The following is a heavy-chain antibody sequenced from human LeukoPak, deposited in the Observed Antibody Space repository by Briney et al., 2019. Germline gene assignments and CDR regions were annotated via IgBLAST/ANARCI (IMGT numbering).Heavy chain of an antibody. CDR3: ATANYYGSGSYYYFDY. CDR2: FDPEDGET. V-gene: IGHV1-24*01. J-gene: IGHJ4*02. CDR1: GYTLTELS. Sequence: ASVKVSCKVSGYTLTELSMHWVRQAPGKGLEWMGGFDPEDGETIYAQKLQGRVTMTEDTSTDTAYMELSSLRSEDTAVYYCATANYYGSGSYYYFDYWGQGTLVTVSS. D-gene: IGHD3-10*01.